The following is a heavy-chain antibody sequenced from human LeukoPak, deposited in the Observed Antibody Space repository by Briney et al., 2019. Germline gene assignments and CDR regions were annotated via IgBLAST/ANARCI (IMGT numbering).Heavy chain of an antibody. CDR2: ISSSSSYI. D-gene: IGHD3-3*01. V-gene: IGHV3-21*01. Sequence: SGGSLRLSCAASGFTFSSHSMNWVRQAPGKGLEWVSSISSSSSYIYYADSVKGRFTISRDNAKNSLYLQMNSLRAEDTAVYYCARDRVKGFYGHPTAVDYWGQGTLVTVSS. CDR3: ARDRVKGFYGHPTAVDY. J-gene: IGHJ4*02. CDR1: GFTFSSHS.